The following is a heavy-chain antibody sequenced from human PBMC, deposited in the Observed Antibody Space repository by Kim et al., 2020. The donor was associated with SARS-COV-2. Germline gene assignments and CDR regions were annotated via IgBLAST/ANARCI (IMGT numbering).Heavy chain of an antibody. D-gene: IGHD3-3*01. Sequence: GGSLRLSCAASGFTFDDYAMYWVRQAPGKGLEWVSLISGDGGSTYYADTVKGRFTISRDNSKNSLYLQMNSLRTEDTALYYCAKDLGRWSGYHSYYSYYIMDVWGQGTTVTVSS. V-gene: IGHV3-43*02. J-gene: IGHJ6*02. CDR2: ISGDGGST. CDR1: GFTFDDYA. CDR3: AKDLGRWSGYHSYYSYYIMDV.